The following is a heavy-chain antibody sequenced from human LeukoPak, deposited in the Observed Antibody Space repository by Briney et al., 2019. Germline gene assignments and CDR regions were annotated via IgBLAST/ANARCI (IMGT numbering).Heavy chain of an antibody. D-gene: IGHD6-13*01. Sequence: ASVKVSCGASGHTFTSYDINWVRQATGQGLEWMGWMNPDSGNTGYAQKFQGRVTMTRNPSISTAYMELSSLTSEDTAVYYCARRIAAAGVGIVYWGQGTLVTVSS. CDR1: GHTFTSYD. V-gene: IGHV1-8*01. CDR3: ARRIAAAGVGIVY. CDR2: MNPDSGNT. J-gene: IGHJ4*02.